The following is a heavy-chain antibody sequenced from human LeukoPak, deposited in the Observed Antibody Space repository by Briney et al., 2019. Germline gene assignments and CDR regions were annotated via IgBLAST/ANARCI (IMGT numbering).Heavy chain of an antibody. CDR3: ARGIVGARHFDY. J-gene: IGHJ4*02. CDR2: IYYSGST. CDR1: GGSISSGGYY. V-gene: IGHV4-31*03. Sequence: SETLSLTCTVSGGSISSGGYYWSWIRQHPGKGLEWIGYIYYSGSTYYNPSLKSRVTISVDTSKNQFSLKLSSVTAADTAVYYCARGIVGARHFDYWVQATIDTVSS. D-gene: IGHD1-26*01.